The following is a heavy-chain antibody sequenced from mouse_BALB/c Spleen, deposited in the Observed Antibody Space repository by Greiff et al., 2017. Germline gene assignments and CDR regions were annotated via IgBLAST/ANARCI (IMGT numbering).Heavy chain of an antibody. V-gene: IGHV5-6-5*01. Sequence: EVKLMESGGGLVKPGGSLKLSCAASGFTFSSYAMSWVRQTPEKRLEWVASISSGGSTYYPDSVKGRFTISRDNARNILYLQMSSLRSEDTAMYYCARNYGSSSYAMDYWGQGTSVTVSS. CDR3: ARNYGSSSYAMDY. CDR1: GFTFSSYA. J-gene: IGHJ4*01. CDR2: ISSGGST. D-gene: IGHD1-1*01.